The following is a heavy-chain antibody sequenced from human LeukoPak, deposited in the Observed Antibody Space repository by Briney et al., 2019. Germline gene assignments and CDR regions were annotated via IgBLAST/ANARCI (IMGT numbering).Heavy chain of an antibody. V-gene: IGHV6-1*01. CDR2: TYYRSKWYN. CDR1: GDRVSSNSAA. Sequence: SQTLSLTCAISGDRVSSNSAAWNWIRQSPSRGLEWLGRTYYRSKWYNDYAVSVKSRTTINPDTSKNQFSLQLNSVTPEDTAVYYCARSGVIDMVPFGHWGQGTLATVSS. J-gene: IGHJ4*02. D-gene: IGHD2-21*01. CDR3: ARSGVIDMVPFGH.